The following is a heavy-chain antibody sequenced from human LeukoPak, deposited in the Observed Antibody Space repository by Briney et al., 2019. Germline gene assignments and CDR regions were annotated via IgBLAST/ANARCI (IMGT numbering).Heavy chain of an antibody. Sequence: PGGSLRLSCAASGFTFSSYAMHWVRQAPGKGLEWVAVISYDGSNKYYADSVKGRFTISRDNSKNTLYLQMNSLRAEDTAVYYCARSVGYCSSTSCQPRPYDYWGQGTLVTVSS. V-gene: IGHV3-30-3*01. CDR2: ISYDGSNK. CDR3: ARSVGYCSSTSCQPRPYDY. D-gene: IGHD2-2*01. CDR1: GFTFSSYA. J-gene: IGHJ4*02.